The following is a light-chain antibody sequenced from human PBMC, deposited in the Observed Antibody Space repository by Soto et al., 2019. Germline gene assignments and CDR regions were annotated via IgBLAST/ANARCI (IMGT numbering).Light chain of an antibody. CDR2: GAS. CDR3: QQYNNWPPIT. CDR1: QSVIRN. J-gene: IGKJ5*01. V-gene: IGKV3-15*01. Sequence: EIVMTQSPATLSVSPGERATLSCRASQSVIRNLAWYQQKTGQAPRLRIYGASTRATGIPARVSGSGSGTEFTLTISSLQSEDFAVYYCQQYNNWPPITFCQGTRREIK.